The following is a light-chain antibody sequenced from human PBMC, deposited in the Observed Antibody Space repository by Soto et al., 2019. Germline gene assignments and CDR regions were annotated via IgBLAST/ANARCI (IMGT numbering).Light chain of an antibody. CDR2: DVT. CDR3: SSYTFSTLV. V-gene: IGLV2-14*03. J-gene: IGLJ1*01. Sequence: QSVLTQPASVSGSPGQSITISCIGTSSDVDTYIYISWYQQHPGKAPKLIIYDVTNRPPGVSNRFSGSKSGNTASLTISGLQTEDEADYYCSSYTFSTLVFATGTKLTVL. CDR1: SSDVDTYIY.